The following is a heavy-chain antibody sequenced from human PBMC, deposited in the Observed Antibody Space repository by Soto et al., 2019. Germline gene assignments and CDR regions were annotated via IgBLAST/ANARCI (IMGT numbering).Heavy chain of an antibody. CDR3: SKSAHHEQAGVYQDC. CDR2: IHHTGTT. Sequence: ETLSVTCTVSGGSITRRNHYWGWVRQPPGKGLEWVASIHHTGTTYYNPSLRSRITMSIDTSNNRFSLSLTSVTAADTATYFCSKSAHHEQAGVYQDCWGQGT. J-gene: IGHJ4*02. D-gene: IGHD2-21*02. CDR1: GGSITRRNHY. V-gene: IGHV4-39*01.